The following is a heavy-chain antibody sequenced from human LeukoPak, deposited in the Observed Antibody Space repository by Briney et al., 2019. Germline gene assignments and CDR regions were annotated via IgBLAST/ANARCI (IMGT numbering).Heavy chain of an antibody. CDR3: ARDGDYYYGSSVFYRAPFDY. D-gene: IGHD3-22*01. V-gene: IGHV3-21*01. CDR2: ISSSSSYI. Sequence: GGSLRLSCAASGFTFSSYSMNWVRQAPGKGLEWVSSISSSSSYIYYADSLKGRFTISRDNAKNSLYLQMNSLRAEDTAVYYCARDGDYYYGSSVFYRAPFDYWGQGTLVTVSS. CDR1: GFTFSSYS. J-gene: IGHJ4*02.